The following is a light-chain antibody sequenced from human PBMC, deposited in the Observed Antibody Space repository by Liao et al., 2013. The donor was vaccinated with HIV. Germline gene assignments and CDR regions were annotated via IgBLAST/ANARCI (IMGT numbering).Light chain of an antibody. V-gene: IGLV3-25*03. Sequence: SYELTQPPSVSVSPGQTARITCSGDALPNQYAYWYQQKPGQAPVLLIYKDSERPSGIPERFSGSSSGTTVTLTISGVQAEDEADYYCQSADSSGSYSFGGGTWLTVL. CDR3: QSADSSGSYS. CDR1: ALPNQY. CDR2: KDS. J-gene: IGLJ2*01.